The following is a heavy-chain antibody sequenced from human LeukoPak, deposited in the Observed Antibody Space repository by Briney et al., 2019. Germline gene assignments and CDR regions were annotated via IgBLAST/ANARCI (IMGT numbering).Heavy chain of an antibody. CDR3: AKGVDYGGNSRLDY. J-gene: IGHJ4*02. V-gene: IGHV3-30*02. Sequence: GGSLRLSCAASGFTFSNYGIHWVRQAPGKGLEWVAFIYYDGSSKYYADSVKGRFTISRDNSKDTLYVQMNSLRAEDTAIYYCAKGVDYGGNSRLDYWGQGTLVTVSS. D-gene: IGHD4-23*01. CDR1: GFTFSNYG. CDR2: IYYDGSSK.